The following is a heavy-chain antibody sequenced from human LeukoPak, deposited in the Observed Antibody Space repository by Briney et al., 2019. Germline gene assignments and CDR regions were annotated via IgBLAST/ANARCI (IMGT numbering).Heavy chain of an antibody. J-gene: IGHJ4*02. CDR3: ARCSPGDSSNFYAVLQY. D-gene: IGHD3-22*01. V-gene: IGHV1-69*06. Sequence: ASLRVSCKAFGYTFTGYYLHWVRLTPGQGLEWLGGIIPVFGTTTYAQKFQAKVTMTADKSTNTAYLEISSLTSDDTAVYYCARCSPGDSSNFYAVLQYWGQGTQVTVST. CDR1: GYTFTGYY. CDR2: IIPVFGTT.